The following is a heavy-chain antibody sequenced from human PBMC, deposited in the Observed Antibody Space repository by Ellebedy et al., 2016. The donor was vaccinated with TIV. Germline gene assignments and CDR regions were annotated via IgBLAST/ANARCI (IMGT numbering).Heavy chain of an antibody. Sequence: SETLSLTCTVFGDSITSNYWSWIRRPAGRGLEWIGRIYSSGNTNYNPSLNSRVSLSLDTARNQLSLRLNSATVADTAIYYCARDNPSGQWAPARFDFWGPGMLVTVPS. D-gene: IGHD3-10*01. CDR2: IYSSGNT. V-gene: IGHV4-4*07. J-gene: IGHJ4*02. CDR1: GDSITSNY. CDR3: ARDNPSGQWAPARFDF.